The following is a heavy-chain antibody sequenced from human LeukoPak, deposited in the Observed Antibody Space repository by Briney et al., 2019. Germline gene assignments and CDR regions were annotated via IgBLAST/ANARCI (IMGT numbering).Heavy chain of an antibody. CDR3: AKDILGSGWPKGEFDY. D-gene: IGHD6-19*01. CDR1: GFTFDDYA. CDR2: ISWNSGSI. V-gene: IGHV3-9*01. Sequence: GGSLRLSCAASGFTFDDYAMHWVRQAPGKGLEWVSGISWNSGSIGYADSVKGRFTISRDNAKNSLYLQMNSLRAEDTALYYCAKDILGSGWPKGEFDYWGQGTLVTVSS. J-gene: IGHJ4*02.